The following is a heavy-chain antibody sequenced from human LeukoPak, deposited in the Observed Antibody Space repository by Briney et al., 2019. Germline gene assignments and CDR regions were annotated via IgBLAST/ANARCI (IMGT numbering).Heavy chain of an antibody. Sequence: SVKVSCXASGGTFSSYAISWVRQAPGQGLEWMGGIIPIFGTANYAQKFQGRVTITADESTSTAYMELSSLRSEDTAVYYCARDYYYYMDVWGKGTTVTVSS. J-gene: IGHJ6*03. CDR3: ARDYYYYMDV. CDR1: GGTFSSYA. V-gene: IGHV1-69*13. CDR2: IIPIFGTA.